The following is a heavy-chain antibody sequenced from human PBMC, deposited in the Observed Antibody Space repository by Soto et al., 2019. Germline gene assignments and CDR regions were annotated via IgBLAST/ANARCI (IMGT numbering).Heavy chain of an antibody. D-gene: IGHD6-6*01. CDR3: TFRYSSSSDYYYGMDV. J-gene: IGHJ6*02. CDR1: GFTFSGSA. V-gene: IGHV3-73*02. Sequence: EVQLVESGGGLVQPGGSLKLSCAASGFTFSGSAMHWVRQASGKGLEWVGRIRSKANSYATAYAASVKGRFTISRDDSKNTAYLQMNSLNTEDTAVYYCTFRYSSSSDYYYGMDVWGQGTTVTVSS. CDR2: IRSKANSYAT.